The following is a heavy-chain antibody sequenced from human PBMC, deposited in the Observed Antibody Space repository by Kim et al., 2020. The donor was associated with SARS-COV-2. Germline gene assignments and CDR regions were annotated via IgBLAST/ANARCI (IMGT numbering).Heavy chain of an antibody. CDR1: GGSFSGYY. CDR2: INHSGST. CDR3: ARGQGGEDYYGSGSYVWFDP. J-gene: IGHJ5*02. D-gene: IGHD3-10*01. Sequence: SETLSLTCAVYGGSFSGYYWSWIRQPPGKGLEWIGEINHSGSTNYNPSLKSRVTISVDTSKNQFSLKLSSVTAADTAVYYCARGQGGEDYYGSGSYVWFDPWGQGTLVTVSS. V-gene: IGHV4-34*01.